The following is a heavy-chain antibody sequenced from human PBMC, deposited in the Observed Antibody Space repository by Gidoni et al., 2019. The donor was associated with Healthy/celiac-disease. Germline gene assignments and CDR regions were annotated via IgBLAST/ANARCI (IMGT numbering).Heavy chain of an antibody. CDR3: AREGIVEMATILGYYYYGMDV. CDR2: INPSGGST. D-gene: IGHD5-12*01. J-gene: IGHJ6*02. CDR1: GYTFTSYY. V-gene: IGHV1-46*03. Sequence: ASVKVSCKASGYTFTSYYMHWVRQAPGQGLEWMGIINPSGGSTSYAQKFQGRVTMTRDTSTSTVYMELSSLRSEDTAVYYCAREGIVEMATILGYYYYGMDVWGQGTTVTVSS.